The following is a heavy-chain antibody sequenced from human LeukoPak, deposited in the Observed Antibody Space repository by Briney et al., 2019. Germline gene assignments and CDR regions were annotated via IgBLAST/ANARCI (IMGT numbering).Heavy chain of an antibody. CDR1: GGSISSYYW. V-gene: IGHV2-70*11. J-gene: IGHJ4*02. Sequence: TLSLTCTVSGGSISSYYWSWIRQPPGKALEWLARIDWDDDKYYSTSLKTRLTISKDTSKNQVVLTMTNMDPVDTATYYCARSTPGGQAGTSFDYWGQGTLVTVSS. CDR2: IDWDDDK. D-gene: IGHD6-13*01. CDR3: ARSTPGGQAGTSFDY.